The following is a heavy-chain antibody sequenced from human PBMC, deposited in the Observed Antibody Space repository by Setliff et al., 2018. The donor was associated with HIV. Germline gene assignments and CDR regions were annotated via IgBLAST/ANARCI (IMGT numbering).Heavy chain of an antibody. D-gene: IGHD5-18*01. J-gene: IGHJ4*02. V-gene: IGHV4-34*01. CDR2: INHSGTT. CDR3: AVTSMASSFDY. CDR1: GVSFSDYY. Sequence: SETLSLTCAVYGVSFSDYYWGWIRQPPGKGLEWIGEINHSGTTNYNPSLKSRVTISVDTSKKQFPLQMNSLRAEDTAVYYCAVTSMASSFDYWGQGTLVTVSS.